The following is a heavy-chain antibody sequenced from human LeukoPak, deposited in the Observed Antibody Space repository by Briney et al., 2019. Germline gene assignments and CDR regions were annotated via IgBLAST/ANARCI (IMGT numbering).Heavy chain of an antibody. Sequence: PGGSLRLSCAASGFTFSSYGMHWVSQARGKGLEWVAVIWYDGSNKYYADSVKGRFTISRDNSKNTLYLQMNSLRAEDTAVYYCARELYDYVWVSYRAHDAFDIWGQGTMVTVSS. V-gene: IGHV3-33*01. CDR2: IWYDGSNK. D-gene: IGHD3-16*02. J-gene: IGHJ3*02. CDR1: GFTFSSYG. CDR3: ARELYDYVWVSYRAHDAFDI.